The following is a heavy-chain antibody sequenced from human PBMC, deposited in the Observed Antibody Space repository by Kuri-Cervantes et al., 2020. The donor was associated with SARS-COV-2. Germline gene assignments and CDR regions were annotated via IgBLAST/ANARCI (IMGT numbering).Heavy chain of an antibody. D-gene: IGHD5-24*01. Sequence: SAQHSSKASGYTFTGYYMNWVRQAPGQGLESMGWINPNSGGTNYAQKFQGRVTMTRDTSISTAYMELSRLRSDDTAVYYCARDRTIRVSATFAYWGQGTLVTVSS. CDR2: INPNSGGT. CDR1: GYTFTGYY. J-gene: IGHJ4*02. CDR3: ARDRTIRVSATFAY. V-gene: IGHV1-2*02.